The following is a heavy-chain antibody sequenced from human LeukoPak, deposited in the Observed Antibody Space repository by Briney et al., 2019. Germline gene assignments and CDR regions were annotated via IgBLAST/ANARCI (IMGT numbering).Heavy chain of an antibody. CDR2: INPKSGVT. D-gene: IGHD3-10*01. V-gene: IGHV1-2*04. J-gene: IGHJ4*02. CDR3: AREVFGYYFDY. CDR1: GYTFTSYA. Sequence: ASVKVSCKASGYTFTSYAMNWVRQAPGQGLEWLGWINPKSGVTNYAQKLHGWVTMTRDTSISTAYMELSRLRSDDTAVYYCAREVFGYYFDYWGQGTLVTVSS.